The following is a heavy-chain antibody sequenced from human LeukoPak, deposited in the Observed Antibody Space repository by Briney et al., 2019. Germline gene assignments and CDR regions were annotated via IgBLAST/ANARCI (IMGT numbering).Heavy chain of an antibody. CDR1: GFTFSSYS. CDR3: ARDRPDYYDSSGYDWFDP. CDR2: ISSSSSYI. J-gene: IGHJ5*02. D-gene: IGHD3-22*01. Sequence: GGSLRLSCAASGFTFSSYSMNWVRQAPGKGLEWVSSISSSSSYIYYADSVKGRFTISRDNAKNSLYLQMNSLRAEDTAVYYCARDRPDYYDSSGYDWFDPWGQGALVTVSS. V-gene: IGHV3-21*01.